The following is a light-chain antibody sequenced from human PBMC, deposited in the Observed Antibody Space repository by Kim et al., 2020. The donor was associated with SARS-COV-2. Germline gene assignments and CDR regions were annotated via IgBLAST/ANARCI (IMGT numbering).Light chain of an antibody. CDR3: LQFKSDPRT. Sequence: GDRVTITCRASQDIRSALGWYQQKPGEAPKRLIFPASNLQSGVPSRFSGSGSGTEFTLTISSLQPEDCANYFCLQFKSDPRTFGQGTKV. CDR2: PAS. V-gene: IGKV1-17*01. J-gene: IGKJ1*01. CDR1: QDIRSA.